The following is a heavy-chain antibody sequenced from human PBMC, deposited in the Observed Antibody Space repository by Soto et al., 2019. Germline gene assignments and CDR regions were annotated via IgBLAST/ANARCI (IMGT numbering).Heavy chain of an antibody. CDR2: IWYDGSNK. CDR3: ARVESSYYDFWSGYQVHGMDV. D-gene: IGHD3-3*01. Sequence: GGSMILSCAAAEFPFSSYGMHWVRQAPGKGLEWVAVIWYDGSNKYYADSVKGRFTISRDNSKNTLYLQMNSLRAEDTAVYYCARVESSYYDFWSGYQVHGMDVWGQGTTVTVSS. J-gene: IGHJ6*02. V-gene: IGHV3-33*01. CDR1: EFPFSSYG.